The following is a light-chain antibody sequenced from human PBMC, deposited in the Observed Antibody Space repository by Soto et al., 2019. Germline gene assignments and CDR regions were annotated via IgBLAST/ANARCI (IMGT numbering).Light chain of an antibody. CDR3: QQYGSSFFT. V-gene: IGKV3-20*01. J-gene: IGKJ3*01. CDR2: GAS. CDR1: QSVSSSY. Sequence: EIVLTQSPGTLSLSPGERATLSCRASQSVSSSYLAWYQQKPGQAPRLLIYGASSRATGIPDRFSGSGSGTDFTLTISRLEPKDFAVYYCQQYGSSFFTFGPGTKVDIK.